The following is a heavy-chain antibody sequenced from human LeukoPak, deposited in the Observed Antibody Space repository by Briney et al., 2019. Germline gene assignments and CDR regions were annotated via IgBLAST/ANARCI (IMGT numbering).Heavy chain of an antibody. V-gene: IGHV4-59*01. D-gene: IGHD3-22*01. Sequence: SETLSLTCTVSGGSISAYHWNWIRQSPGKGLEWIGYIYHTGSTKHNPSLKSRVTISVDTSKNQFSLKLTSVTAADTAVYYCASLADWYYYDDSGYPLGAFDIWGQGTMVTVSS. CDR3: ASLADWYYYDDSGYPLGAFDI. J-gene: IGHJ3*02. CDR1: GGSISAYH. CDR2: IYHTGST.